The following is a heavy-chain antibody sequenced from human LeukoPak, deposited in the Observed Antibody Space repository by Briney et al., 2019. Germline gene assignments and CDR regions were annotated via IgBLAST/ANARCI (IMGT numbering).Heavy chain of an antibody. J-gene: IGHJ6*03. D-gene: IGHD1-1*01. Sequence: SETLSLTCAVYGGSFSGYHWSWIRQPPGKGLEWIGEINHSGSTNYNPSLKSRVTISVDTSKNQFSLKLSSVTAADTAVYYCARGPALERGYYYYMDVWGKGTTVTVSS. CDR2: INHSGST. CDR3: ARGPALERGYYYYMDV. CDR1: GGSFSGYH. V-gene: IGHV4-34*01.